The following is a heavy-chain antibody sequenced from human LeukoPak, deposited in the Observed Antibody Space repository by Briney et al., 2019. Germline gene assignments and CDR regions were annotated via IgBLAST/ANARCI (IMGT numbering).Heavy chain of an antibody. Sequence: ASVKVSCKASGYTFTSYDINWVRQATGQGLEWMGWMNPNSGNTGYAQKFQGRVTITRNTSINTAYMELSSLRSEDTAVYYCARGRYSSSWQDYYYYMDVWGKGTTVTVSS. CDR1: GYTFTSYD. CDR3: ARGRYSSSWQDYYYYMDV. V-gene: IGHV1-8*03. CDR2: MNPNSGNT. D-gene: IGHD6-13*01. J-gene: IGHJ6*03.